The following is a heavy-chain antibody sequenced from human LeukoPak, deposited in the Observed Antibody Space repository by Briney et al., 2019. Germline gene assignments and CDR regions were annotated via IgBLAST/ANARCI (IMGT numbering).Heavy chain of an antibody. J-gene: IGHJ4*02. CDR1: GFTFSAYA. CDR2: ISTGSGTT. CDR3: VRDGAEMATIAQDLDY. D-gene: IGHD5-24*01. V-gene: IGHV3-48*04. Sequence: PGGSLRLSCAAPGFTFSAYAMNWVRQAPGKGLEWVSYISTGSGTTYYAESVKGRFTISRDNAKNSLYLQMNSLRAEDAAVYYCVRDGAEMATIAQDLDYWGQGTLVTVSS.